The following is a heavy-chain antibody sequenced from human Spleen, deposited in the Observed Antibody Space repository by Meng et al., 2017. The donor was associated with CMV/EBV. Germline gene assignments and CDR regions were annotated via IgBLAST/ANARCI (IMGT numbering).Heavy chain of an antibody. Sequence: SETLSLTCTVSGGSVTSGDYYWSWIRQSPEKGLEWIGYIFRSGSTNYNPSLKSRITISVDTSKNQFSLKLSSVTAADTAVYYCARGQIFGVLLYYFDYWGQGTLVTVSS. V-gene: IGHV4-61*08. D-gene: IGHD3-3*01. CDR3: ARGQIFGVLLYYFDY. J-gene: IGHJ4*02. CDR2: IFRSGST. CDR1: GGSVTSGDYY.